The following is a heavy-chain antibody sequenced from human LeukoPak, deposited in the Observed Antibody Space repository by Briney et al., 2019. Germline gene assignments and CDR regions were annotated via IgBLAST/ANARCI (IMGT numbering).Heavy chain of an antibody. Sequence: GGSLRLSCAASGFTFSSYAMHWVRQAPGKGLEWVAVISYDGSNKYYADSVKGRFTISRDNSKNTLYLQMNSLRAEDTAVYYCARGSPSYRDYYFDYWGQGTLVTVSS. CDR2: ISYDGSNK. J-gene: IGHJ4*02. CDR1: GFTFSSYA. V-gene: IGHV3-30-3*01. CDR3: ARGSPSYRDYYFDY. D-gene: IGHD3-16*02.